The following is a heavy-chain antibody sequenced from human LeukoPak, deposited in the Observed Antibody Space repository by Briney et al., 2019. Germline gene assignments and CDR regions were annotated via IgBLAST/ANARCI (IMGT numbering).Heavy chain of an antibody. CDR2: INPNSGGT. CDR3: ARVDGGSSGWYLFDY. CDR1: GYTFTGYY. J-gene: IGHJ4*02. V-gene: IGHV1-2*02. D-gene: IGHD6-19*01. Sequence: ASVKVSCKASGYTFTGYYIHWVRQAPGQGLEWVGWINPNSGGTNYAQKFQGRVTMTRDTSIGTAYMELSRLRSDDMAVYYCARVDGGSSGWYLFDYWGQGTLVTVSS.